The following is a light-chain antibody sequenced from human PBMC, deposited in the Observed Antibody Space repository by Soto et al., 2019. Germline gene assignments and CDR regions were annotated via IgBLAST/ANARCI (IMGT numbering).Light chain of an antibody. J-gene: IGKJ4*01. CDR3: QQFGGSPALT. V-gene: IGKV3-20*01. CDR2: GAS. CDR1: QNVRNNF. Sequence: EIVLTQSPGTLSLSPGDRVTLSCRASQNVRNNFLAWFQQKSGQRPRLLIYGASTRATGIPDRFSGSGSGTDFTLTISRLEPEDFAVYYCQQFGGSPALTFGGGTKVDIK.